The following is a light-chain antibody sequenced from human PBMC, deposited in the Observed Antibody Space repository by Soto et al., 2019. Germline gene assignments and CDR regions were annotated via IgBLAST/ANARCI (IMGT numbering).Light chain of an antibody. Sequence: QSVLTQPASVSGSPGQSITLSCTGTSSDVGGYNYVSWYQQHPGKAPKLMIYEVSNRPSGASNRFSGSKSGNTASLTISWLQAEDEADYYCSSYTSSSTYVFGTGTKLTVL. CDR1: SSDVGGYNY. CDR2: EVS. V-gene: IGLV2-14*01. J-gene: IGLJ1*01. CDR3: SSYTSSSTYV.